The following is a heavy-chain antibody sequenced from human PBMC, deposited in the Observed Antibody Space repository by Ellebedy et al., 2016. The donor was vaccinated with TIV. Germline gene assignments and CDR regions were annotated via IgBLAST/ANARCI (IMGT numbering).Heavy chain of an antibody. V-gene: IGHV3-33*01. CDR3: AREVLGGQGDMDV. D-gene: IGHD3-10*01. J-gene: IGHJ6*02. Sequence: GESLKISCAPSGFIFSHYHMHWVRQAPGKGLEWVALIWSDGSEEYYAASVKGRFTLSRDTSKNTLYLQMNSLTAKDTAVYYCAREVLGGQGDMDVWGQGTTVTVSS. CDR1: GFIFSHYH. CDR2: IWSDGSEE.